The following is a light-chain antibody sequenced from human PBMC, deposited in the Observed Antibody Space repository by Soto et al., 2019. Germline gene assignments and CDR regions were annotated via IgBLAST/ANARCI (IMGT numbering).Light chain of an antibody. V-gene: IGLV2-14*01. CDR2: EFS. CDR3: SSYTSSSPLVV. J-gene: IGLJ2*01. CDR1: SSDVGGYNY. Sequence: QSALTQPASVSGSPGQSITISCTGTSSDVGGYNYVSWYQQHPGKAPKLMIYEFSNRPSGVSNRFYGSKSGNTASLTISGLQTADEADYYCSSYTSSSPLVVFGGVTKLTVL.